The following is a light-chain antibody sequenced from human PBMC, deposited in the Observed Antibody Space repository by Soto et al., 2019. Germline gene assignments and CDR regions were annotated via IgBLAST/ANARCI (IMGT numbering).Light chain of an antibody. CDR3: CSYAGSYTLV. V-gene: IGLV2-11*01. CDR1: SSDVGGYKY. Sequence: QSVLTQPRSVSGPPGQSVTIPCTGTSSDVGGYKYVSWYQQHPGKAPKLMIYDVSKRPSGVPDRFSGSKSGNTASLTISGLQAEDEADYYCCSYAGSYTLVFGGGTKVTV. CDR2: DVS. J-gene: IGLJ3*02.